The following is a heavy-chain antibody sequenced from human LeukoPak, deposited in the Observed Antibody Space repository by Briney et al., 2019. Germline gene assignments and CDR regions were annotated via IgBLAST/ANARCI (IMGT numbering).Heavy chain of an antibody. CDR1: GGSFSGYY. J-gene: IGHJ6*03. V-gene: IGHV4-34*01. Sequence: SETLSLTCAVYGGSFSGYYWSWIRQPPGKGLEWIGEINHSGSTNYNPSLKSRVTISVDTSKNQFSLKLSSVTAADTAVYYCARRRGGFGEYGLYYYYYYMDVWGKGTTVTISS. D-gene: IGHD3-10*01. CDR3: ARRRGGFGEYGLYYYYYYMDV. CDR2: INHSGST.